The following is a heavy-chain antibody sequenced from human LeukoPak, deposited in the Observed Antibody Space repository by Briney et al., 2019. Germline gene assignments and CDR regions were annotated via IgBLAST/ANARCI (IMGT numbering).Heavy chain of an antibody. Sequence: SETLSLTCTVSGGSVSGNYWSWIRQPPGKGLEWIGYIYYSGSPKYNTSLKSRVTISVDTSKNQFSLKLTSVTAADTAVYYCASGGALWFGELLDYWGQGTLVTVSS. J-gene: IGHJ4*02. CDR1: GGSVSGNY. CDR3: ASGGALWFGELLDY. CDR2: IYYSGSP. D-gene: IGHD3-10*01. V-gene: IGHV4-59*02.